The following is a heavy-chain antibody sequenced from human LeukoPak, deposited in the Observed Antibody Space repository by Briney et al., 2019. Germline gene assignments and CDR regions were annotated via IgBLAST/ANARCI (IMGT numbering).Heavy chain of an antibody. CDR2: IKQDGSEK. CDR1: GFTFSSYW. J-gene: IGHJ3*02. CDR3: ATGQLAYCGGDCYFPDAFDI. V-gene: IGHV3-7*01. Sequence: PGGSLRLSCAASGFTFSSYWMSWVRQAPGKGLEWVANIKQDGSEKYYVDSVKGRFTISRDNAKNSLYLQMNSLRAEDTAVYYCATGQLAYCGGDCYFPDAFDIWGQGTMVTVSS. D-gene: IGHD2-21*02.